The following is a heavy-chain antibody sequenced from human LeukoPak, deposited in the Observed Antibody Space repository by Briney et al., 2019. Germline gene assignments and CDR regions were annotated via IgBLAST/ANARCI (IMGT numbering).Heavy chain of an antibody. J-gene: IGHJ4*02. CDR3: ARHPYSGSYHFDY. CDR2: IIPNSGGT. D-gene: IGHD1-26*01. CDR1: GYIFTGYY. V-gene: IGHV1-2*02. Sequence: ASVKVSCKASGYIFTGYYMHWVRQAPGQGLEWMGWIIPNSGGTNSAQKVQGRVTMTRDTSISTAYMELSRLTSDDTAVYYCARHPYSGSYHFDYWGQGTLVSVST.